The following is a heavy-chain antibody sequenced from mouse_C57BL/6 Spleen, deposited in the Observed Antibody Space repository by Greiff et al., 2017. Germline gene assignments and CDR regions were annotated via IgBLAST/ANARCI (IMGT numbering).Heavy chain of an antibody. CDR3: ARYYYGSCYDV. CDR2: IDPSDSET. CDR1: GYTFTSYW. J-gene: IGHJ2*01. Sequence: QVQLQQPGAELVRPGSSVKLSCKASGYTFTSYWMHWVKQRPIQGLEWIGNIDPSDSETHYNQKFKDKATLTVDKSSSTAYMQLSSLTSEDSAVYYCARYYYGSCYDVWGQGTTLTVSS. D-gene: IGHD1-1*01. V-gene: IGHV1-52*01.